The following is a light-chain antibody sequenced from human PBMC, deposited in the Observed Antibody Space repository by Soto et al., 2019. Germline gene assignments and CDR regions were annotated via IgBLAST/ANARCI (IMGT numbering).Light chain of an antibody. J-gene: IGKJ4*01. CDR1: QSVATN. CDR2: GAS. Sequence: EIVLTQSPAILPVSPGERVTLYCGAIQSVATNLAWYQQKPGQAPRLLIYGASSRASGIPARFSGSGSGAEFTLTISGLKSEDFVVYYCQHYHDWPFTFGGGTKVEIK. CDR3: QHYHDWPFT. V-gene: IGKV3-15*01.